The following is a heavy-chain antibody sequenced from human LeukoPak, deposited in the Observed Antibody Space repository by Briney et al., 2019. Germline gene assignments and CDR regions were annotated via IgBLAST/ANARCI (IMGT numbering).Heavy chain of an antibody. V-gene: IGHV4-39*01. CDR2: IYYSGST. D-gene: IGHD3-10*01. CDR1: GGSISSSSYY. CDR3: ARVPITRTASDD. J-gene: IGHJ4*02. Sequence: SETLSLTCTVSGGSISSSSYYWGWIRQPPGEGLEWIGSIYYSGSTYYNPSLKSRVTISVDTSKNQFSLKLSSVTAADTAVYYCARVPITRTASDDWGQGTLVTVSS.